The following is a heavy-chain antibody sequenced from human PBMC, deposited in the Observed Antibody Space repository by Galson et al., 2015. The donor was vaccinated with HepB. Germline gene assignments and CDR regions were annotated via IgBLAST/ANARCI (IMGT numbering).Heavy chain of an antibody. V-gene: IGHV3-30*18. CDR1: GFTFSSYG. CDR2: ISYDGSNK. CDR3: AKALNGGIMVYGPAPMGFDP. D-gene: IGHD2-8*01. J-gene: IGHJ5*02. Sequence: SLRLSCAASGFTFSSYGMHWVRQAPGKGLEWVAVISYDGSNKYYADSVKGRFTISRDNSKNTLYLQMNSLRAEDTAVYYCAKALNGGIMVYGPAPMGFDPWGQGTLLTVSS.